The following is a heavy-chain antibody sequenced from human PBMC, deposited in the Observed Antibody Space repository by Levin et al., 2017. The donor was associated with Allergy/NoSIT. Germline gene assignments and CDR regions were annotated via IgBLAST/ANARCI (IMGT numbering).Heavy chain of an antibody. Sequence: GGSLRLSCAASGFTFSSYDMHWVRQATGKGLEWVSAIGTAGDTYYPGSVKGRFTISRENAKNSLYLQMNSLRAGDTAVYYCARGAVAGTGVIAFDIWGQGTMVTVSS. D-gene: IGHD6-19*01. V-gene: IGHV3-13*04. CDR3: ARGAVAGTGVIAFDI. J-gene: IGHJ3*02. CDR2: IGTAGDT. CDR1: GFTFSSYD.